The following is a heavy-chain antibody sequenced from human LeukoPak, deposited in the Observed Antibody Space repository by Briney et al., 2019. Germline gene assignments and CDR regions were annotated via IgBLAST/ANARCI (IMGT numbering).Heavy chain of an antibody. D-gene: IGHD1-26*01. CDR1: GGSVNSGSYY. CDR3: ARAAYSGSYHSDY. Sequence: KSSETLSLTCTVSGGSVNSGSYYWNWIRQPPGKGLEWIGYIYYSGSTNYNPSLKSRATISVDTSKNQFSLKLSSVTAADTAVYYCARAAYSGSYHSDYWGQGTLVTVSS. V-gene: IGHV4-61*01. CDR2: IYYSGST. J-gene: IGHJ4*02.